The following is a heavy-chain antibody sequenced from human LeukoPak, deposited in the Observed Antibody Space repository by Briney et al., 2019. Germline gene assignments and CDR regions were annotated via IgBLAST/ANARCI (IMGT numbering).Heavy chain of an antibody. CDR1: GFTFDDYA. J-gene: IGHJ4*02. CDR2: ISWNSGSI. CDR3: ARDTYYYGSGSYSISAVFDY. V-gene: IGHV3-9*01. Sequence: GGSLRLSCAASGFTFDDYAMQRVRQAPGKGLEWVSGISWNSGSIGYADSVKGRFTISRDNAKNSLYLQMNSLRAEDTAVYYCARDTYYYGSGSYSISAVFDYWGQGTLVTVSS. D-gene: IGHD3-10*01.